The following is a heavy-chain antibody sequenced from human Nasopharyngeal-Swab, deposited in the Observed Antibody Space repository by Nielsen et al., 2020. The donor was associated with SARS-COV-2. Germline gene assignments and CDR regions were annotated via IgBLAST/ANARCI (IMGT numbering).Heavy chain of an antibody. Sequence: WVRQAPGQRLEGLGWINAGNGDTKYSQRFQGRVTITRDTSASIAYMDLTSLRSEDTAVYYCARDPRPDYPYDMDVWGKGTTVPSP. J-gene: IGHJ6*03. D-gene: IGHD4-11*01. CDR3: ARDPRPDYPYDMDV. V-gene: IGHV1-3*01. CDR2: INAGNGDT.